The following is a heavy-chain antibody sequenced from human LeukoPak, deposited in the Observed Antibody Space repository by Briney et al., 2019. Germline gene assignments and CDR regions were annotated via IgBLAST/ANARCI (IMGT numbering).Heavy chain of an antibody. J-gene: IGHJ4*02. CDR2: IKQGGSEK. Sequence: GGSLRLSCAASGISFSDSWMHWVRQAPGKGLEYVADIKQGGSEKNYVDSVKGRFTISRDDAKNSMSLQMSDLRAEDTAVYFCAKGRGWLIDYWGQGTLVTVSS. V-gene: IGHV3-7*01. D-gene: IGHD6-19*01. CDR1: GISFSDSW. CDR3: AKGRGWLIDY.